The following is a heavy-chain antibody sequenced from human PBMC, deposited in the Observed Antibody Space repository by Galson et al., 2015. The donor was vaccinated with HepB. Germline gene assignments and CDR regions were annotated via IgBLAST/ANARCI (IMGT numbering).Heavy chain of an antibody. Sequence: SLRLSCAASGFGFSVYAMAWLRRAPGRRLEWVAGIGGSGATTYYADSVEGRFTISRDNSRGTVYLQLDSLRAEDTAVYYCTKGAYYDILTGYFTDWGHGAVVSVST. CDR1: GFGFSVYA. D-gene: IGHD3-9*01. V-gene: IGHV3-23*01. CDR3: TKGAYYDILTGYFTD. CDR2: IGGSGATT. J-gene: IGHJ1*01.